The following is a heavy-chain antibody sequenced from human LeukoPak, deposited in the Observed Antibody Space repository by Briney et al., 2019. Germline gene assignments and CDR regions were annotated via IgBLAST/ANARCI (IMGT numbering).Heavy chain of an antibody. D-gene: IGHD5-12*01. CDR1: GGSISSYY. J-gene: IGHJ4*02. CDR3: ARLPLRGYSGYDHFDY. Sequence: TSETLSLTCSVSGGSISSYYWSWIRQPPEKGLEWIGYISYSGTTNYNPSLKSRVAISVDTSKNQFSLKLSSVTAADTAVYYCARLPLRGYSGYDHFDYWGQGTLVTVSS. CDR2: ISYSGTT. V-gene: IGHV4-59*12.